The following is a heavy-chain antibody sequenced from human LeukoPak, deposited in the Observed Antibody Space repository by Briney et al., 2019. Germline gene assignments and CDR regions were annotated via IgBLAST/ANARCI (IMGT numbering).Heavy chain of an antibody. CDR1: GLTFSKLV. J-gene: IGHJ5*02. CDR2: ISESGSST. V-gene: IGHV3-23*01. Sequence: GGSLRLSCAASGLTFSKLVMTWVRQAPEKGLEWVSAISESGSSTYYVDSVRGRPTISRDNSKNMLYLQMNSLRVEHTAMYYCTKGGWVDDGGQGTLVTVS. CDR3: TKGGWVDD.